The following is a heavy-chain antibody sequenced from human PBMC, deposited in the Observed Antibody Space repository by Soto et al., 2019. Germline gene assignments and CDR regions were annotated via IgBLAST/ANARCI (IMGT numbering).Heavy chain of an antibody. CDR2: ISYDGSNK. CDR3: ARDQEVVPDAKVLGFGYYYYYYGMDV. CDR1: GFTFSSYA. D-gene: IGHD2-2*01. Sequence: GGSLRLSCAASGFTFSSYAMHWVCQAPGKGLEWVAVISYDGSNKYYADSVKGRFTIYRDNSKNTLYLQMNSLRAEDTAVYYCARDQEVVPDAKVLGFGYYYYYYGMDVWGQGTTVTVSS. V-gene: IGHV3-30-3*01. J-gene: IGHJ6*02.